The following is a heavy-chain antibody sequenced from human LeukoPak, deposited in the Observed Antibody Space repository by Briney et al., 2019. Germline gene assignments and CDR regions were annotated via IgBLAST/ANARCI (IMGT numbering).Heavy chain of an antibody. J-gene: IGHJ4*02. CDR3: ARGTSNSRGCNGDY. Sequence: PGGSLRLSCAASGFTFSSYSMNWVRQAPGKGLEWVSSISSSSSYIYYADSVKGRFTISRDNAKNSLYLQMNSLRAEDTAVYYCARGTSNSRGCNGDYWGQGTLVTVSS. V-gene: IGHV3-21*01. CDR2: ISSSSSYI. D-gene: IGHD6-19*01. CDR1: GFTFSSYS.